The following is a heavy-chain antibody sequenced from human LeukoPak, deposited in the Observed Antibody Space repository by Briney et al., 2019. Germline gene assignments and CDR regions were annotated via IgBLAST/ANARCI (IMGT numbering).Heavy chain of an antibody. J-gene: IGHJ5*02. V-gene: IGHV4-34*01. CDR3: ASGALWFGELLSWFDP. CDR2: INHSGST. D-gene: IGHD3-10*01. CDR1: GGSFSGCY. Sequence: SETLSLTCAVYGGSFSGCYWSWIRQPPGKGLEWIGEINHSGSTNYNPSLKSRVTISVDTSKNQFSLKLSSVTAADTAVYYCASGALWFGELLSWFDPWGQGTLVTVSS.